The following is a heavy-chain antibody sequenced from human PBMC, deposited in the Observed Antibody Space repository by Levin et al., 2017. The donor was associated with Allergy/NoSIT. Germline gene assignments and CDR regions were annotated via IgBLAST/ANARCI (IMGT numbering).Heavy chain of an antibody. CDR3: ATRPVHNAWIQFFDY. CDR2: IKSKIDGGTT. J-gene: IGHJ4*02. D-gene: IGHD5-18*01. V-gene: IGHV3-15*01. CDR1: GFAFSNAW. Sequence: GGSLRLSCAASGFAFSNAWMTWVRQAPGKGLEWVGRIKSKIDGGTTDYAAPVKGRFTISRDDSKNTLNLQMNSLQTEDTAVYYCATRPVHNAWIQFFDYWGQGTLVTVSS.